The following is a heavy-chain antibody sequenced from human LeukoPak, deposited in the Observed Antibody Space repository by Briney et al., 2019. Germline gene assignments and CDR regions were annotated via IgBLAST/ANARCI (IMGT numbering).Heavy chain of an antibody. J-gene: IGHJ4*02. CDR1: GGTYSSYP. D-gene: IGHD3-16*01. CDR2: IIPIFGTA. CDR3: ARDSPNGGVAN. Sequence: SVKDSCKASGGTYSSYPISWVRQAPGQGLEWMGGIIPIFGTANYAQKFQGRVTITADKSTSTAYMELSSLRSEDTAVYYCARDSPNGGVANWGEGTLVTVSS. V-gene: IGHV1-69*06.